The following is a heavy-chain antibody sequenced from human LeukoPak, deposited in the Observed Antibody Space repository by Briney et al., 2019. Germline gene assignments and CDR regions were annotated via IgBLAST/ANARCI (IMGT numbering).Heavy chain of an antibody. V-gene: IGHV3-48*03. J-gene: IGHJ6*02. CDR1: GFTFSSYE. D-gene: IGHD3-3*01. CDR2: ISSSGSTI. Sequence: GGSLRLSCAASGFTFSSYEMNWVRQAPGKGLGWVSYISSSGSTIYYADSVKGRFTISRDNAKNSLYLQMNSLRAEDTAVYYCARVWSGYAGGMDVWGQGTTVTVSS. CDR3: ARVWSGYAGGMDV.